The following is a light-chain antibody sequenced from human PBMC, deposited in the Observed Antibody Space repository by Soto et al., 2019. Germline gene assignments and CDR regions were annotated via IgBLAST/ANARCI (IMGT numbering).Light chain of an antibody. Sequence: DIQMTQSPSTLSASVGDRVTITCRASQSIGEWLAWYQQKPGKAPKVLIYDASRLQSGVPSRFSGSGSGTEFIRTISSLQPDDFGTYYCQDYSDYSWTFGQGTKVDIK. J-gene: IGKJ1*01. CDR2: DAS. V-gene: IGKV1-5*01. CDR3: QDYSDYSWT. CDR1: QSIGEW.